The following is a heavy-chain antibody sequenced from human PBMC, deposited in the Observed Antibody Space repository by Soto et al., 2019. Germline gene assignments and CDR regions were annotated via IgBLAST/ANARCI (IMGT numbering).Heavy chain of an antibody. V-gene: IGHV1-46*01. J-gene: IGHJ4*02. D-gene: IGHD2-2*01. CDR1: GYTFTSYY. Sequence: VKVSCKASGYTFTSYYMHWVRQAPGQGLEWMGIINPSGGSTSYAQKFQGRVTMTRDTSTSTLYLQMNSLRAEDTAIYYCAKLGSSSWSPHYYFDYWGQGTLVTVSS. CDR2: INPSGGST. CDR3: AKLGSSSWSPHYYFDY.